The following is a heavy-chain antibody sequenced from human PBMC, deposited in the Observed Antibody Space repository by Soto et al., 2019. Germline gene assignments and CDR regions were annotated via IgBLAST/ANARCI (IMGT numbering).Heavy chain of an antibody. CDR1: SGSISSSNW. CDR2: IYHSGST. J-gene: IGHJ4*02. V-gene: IGHV4-4*02. Sequence: QVQLQESGPGLVKPSGTLSLTCAVSSGSISSSNWWSWVRQPPGKGLEWIGEIYHSGSTNYNPSLKSRGTISVDKSKNQFSLKLSSVTAADTAVYYCARGGYCSIISCYRYDYWGQGTLVTVSS. D-gene: IGHD2-2*01. CDR3: ARGGYCSIISCYRYDY.